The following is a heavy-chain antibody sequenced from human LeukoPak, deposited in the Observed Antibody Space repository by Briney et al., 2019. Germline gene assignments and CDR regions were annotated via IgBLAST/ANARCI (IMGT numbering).Heavy chain of an antibody. J-gene: IGHJ4*02. Sequence: GGSLRLSCAASGFTISSYWMSWVRQAPGKGLEWVANIKQDGSEKYYVGSVKGRFNISSDNAKNSLYLQMNSLRAEDTAVYYCARSIRGSARFDYWGQGTLVTVSS. D-gene: IGHD3-10*01. CDR2: IKQDGSEK. V-gene: IGHV3-7*04. CDR3: ARSIRGSARFDY. CDR1: GFTISSYW.